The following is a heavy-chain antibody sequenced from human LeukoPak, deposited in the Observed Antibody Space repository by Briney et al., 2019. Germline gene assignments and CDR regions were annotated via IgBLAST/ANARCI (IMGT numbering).Heavy chain of an antibody. D-gene: IGHD3-22*01. J-gene: IGHJ4*02. V-gene: IGHV3-21*01. Sequence: GGSLRLSCAASGFTFSSYSMNWVRQAPGKGLEWVSSISSSSSYIYYADSVKGRFTISRDNAKNSLYLQMNSLRAEDTAVYYCAKDWGIYYYDSSGSDYWGQGTLVTVSS. CDR2: ISSSSSYI. CDR3: AKDWGIYYYDSSGSDY. CDR1: GFTFSSYS.